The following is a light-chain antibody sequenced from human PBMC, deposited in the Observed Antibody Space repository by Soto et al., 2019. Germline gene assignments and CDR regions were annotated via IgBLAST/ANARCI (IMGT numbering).Light chain of an antibody. J-gene: IGKJ5*01. V-gene: IGKV3-15*01. Sequence: EIEITQSPATLSVSPGERATLSCSASQSVSSNLAWYQQKPGQAPRLLIYGASTRATGIPARFSGGGSGTDFTLTITRLEPEDFAVYYCQQYGSSPRTFGQGTRLEIK. CDR1: QSVSSN. CDR3: QQYGSSPRT. CDR2: GAS.